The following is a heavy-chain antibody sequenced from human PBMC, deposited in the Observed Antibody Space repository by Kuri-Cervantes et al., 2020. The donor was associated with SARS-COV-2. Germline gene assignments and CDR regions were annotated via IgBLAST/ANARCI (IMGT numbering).Heavy chain of an antibody. CDR3: ARDRADTAMVRGSYYYYYGMDV. CDR1: GFTFSSYE. D-gene: IGHD5-18*01. CDR2: ISYDGNNK. V-gene: IGHV3-30-3*01. J-gene: IGHJ6*02. Sequence: LSLTCAASGFTFSSYEMNWVRQAPGKGLEWVAVISYDGNNKYYADSVKGRFTISRDNSKNTLYLQVNSLRPEDTAVFYCARDRADTAMVRGSYYYYYGMDVWGQGTTVTVSS.